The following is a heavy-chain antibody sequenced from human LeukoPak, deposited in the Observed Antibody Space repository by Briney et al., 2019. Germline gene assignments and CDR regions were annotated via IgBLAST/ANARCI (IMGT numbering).Heavy chain of an antibody. CDR2: IYYSGST. V-gene: IGHV4-39*01. D-gene: IGHD2-2*02. Sequence: PSETLSLTCTVSGGSVSSSSYYWGWIRQPPWKGLEWIGSIYYSGSTYYNPSLKSRVTISVDTSKNQFSLKLSSVTAADTAVYYCARQSPPYGYCSSTSYYTSNWFDPSGQGTLVTVSS. J-gene: IGHJ5*02. CDR3: ARQSPPYGYCSSTSYYTSNWFDP. CDR1: GGSVSSSSYY.